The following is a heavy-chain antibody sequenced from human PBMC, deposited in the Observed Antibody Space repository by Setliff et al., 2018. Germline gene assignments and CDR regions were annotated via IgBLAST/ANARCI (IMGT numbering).Heavy chain of an antibody. D-gene: IGHD6-19*01. CDR2: INSDGSGT. V-gene: IGHV3-74*01. CDR3: ARDSRKGIAVAGWFDS. CDR1: GFTFNTYW. J-gene: IGHJ5*01. Sequence: PGGSLRLSCAASGFTFNTYWMHWVRQAPGKGLVWFSHINSDGSGTSYADSVKGRFTISRDNAKNTPYLQMNSLRAEDTALYYCARDSRKGIAVAGWFDSWGQGTLVTVSS.